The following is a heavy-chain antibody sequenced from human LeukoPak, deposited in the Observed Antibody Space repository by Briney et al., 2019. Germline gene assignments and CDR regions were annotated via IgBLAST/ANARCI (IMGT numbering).Heavy chain of an antibody. CDR3: ARGTYYDILTGYYDY. D-gene: IGHD3-9*01. CDR2: ISSNGGST. CDR1: GFTFSSYA. J-gene: IGHJ4*02. Sequence: PGGSLRLSCAASGFTFSSYAMHWVRQAPGKGLEYVSAISSNGGSTYYANSVKGRFTISRDNSKNTLYLQMGSLRAEDMAVYYCARGTYYDILTGYYDYWGQGTLVTVSS. V-gene: IGHV3-64*01.